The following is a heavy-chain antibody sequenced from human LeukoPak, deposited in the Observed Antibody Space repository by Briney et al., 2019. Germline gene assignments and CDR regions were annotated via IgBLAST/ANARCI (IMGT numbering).Heavy chain of an antibody. D-gene: IGHD3-22*01. CDR1: GDSVSSSSAA. J-gene: IGHJ4*02. V-gene: IGHV6-1*01. CDR2: TYYKSKWYN. Sequence: SQTLSLTCAISGDSVSSSSAAWNWIRQSPSRDLEWLGRTYYKSKWYNDYAVSVKSRKTINPDTSKNQFSLQLNSVTPEDTAVYYCARDYYDSSGYSHYDYWGQGTLVTVSS. CDR3: ARDYYDSSGYSHYDY.